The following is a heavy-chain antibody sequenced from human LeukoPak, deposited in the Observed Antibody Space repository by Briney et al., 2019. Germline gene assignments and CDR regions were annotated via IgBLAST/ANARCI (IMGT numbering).Heavy chain of an antibody. CDR3: ATIAVAGTKQFDY. Sequence: ASVKVSCKASGYTFTSYYMHWVRQAHGQGLEWMGIINPSGGSTSYAQKFQGRVTMTRDTSTSTVYMELSSLRSEDTAVYYCATIAVAGTKQFDYWGQGTLVTVSS. CDR2: INPSGGST. V-gene: IGHV1-46*01. J-gene: IGHJ4*02. D-gene: IGHD6-19*01. CDR1: GYTFTSYY.